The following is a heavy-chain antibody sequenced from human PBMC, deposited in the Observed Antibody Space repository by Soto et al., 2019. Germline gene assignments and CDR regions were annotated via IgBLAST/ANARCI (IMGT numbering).Heavy chain of an antibody. V-gene: IGHV3-21*01. J-gene: IGHJ4*02. CDR3: ARDPAYYDYYFDF. CDR1: GFTFSSYT. Sequence: GGSLRLSCVASGFTFSSYTMDWVRQAPGKGLEWVSSISSGSSYIFYGDSVKGRFTVSRDNAKNSLYLQMNSLRVEDTAVYYCARDPAYYDYYFDFWGQGA. D-gene: IGHD3-3*01. CDR2: ISSGSSYI.